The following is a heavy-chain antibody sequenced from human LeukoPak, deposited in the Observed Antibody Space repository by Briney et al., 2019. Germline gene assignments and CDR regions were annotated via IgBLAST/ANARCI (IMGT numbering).Heavy chain of an antibody. D-gene: IGHD3-10*01. CDR3: ARIRGRSITMVRGVTLDY. Sequence: ASVKVSCKASGYTFTGYYMHRVRQAPGQGLEWMGWINPNSGGTNYAQKFQGRVTMTRDTSISTAYMELSRLRSDDTAVYYCARIRGRSITMVRGVTLDYWGQGTLVTVSS. V-gene: IGHV1-2*02. J-gene: IGHJ4*02. CDR2: INPNSGGT. CDR1: GYTFTGYY.